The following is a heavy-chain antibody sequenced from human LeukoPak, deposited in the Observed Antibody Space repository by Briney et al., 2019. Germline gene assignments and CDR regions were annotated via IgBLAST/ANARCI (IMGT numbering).Heavy chain of an antibody. D-gene: IGHD5-12*01. Sequence: ASVKVSCKASGYTFTGYYIHWVRQAPGQGLEWMGWINPNSGGTNYAQKFQGRVTMTRDTSISTAYMELSRLRSDDTAVYYCARERGYSGYDEMSNWGQGTLVTVSS. CDR1: GYTFTGYY. J-gene: IGHJ4*02. CDR2: INPNSGGT. V-gene: IGHV1-2*02. CDR3: ARERGYSGYDEMSN.